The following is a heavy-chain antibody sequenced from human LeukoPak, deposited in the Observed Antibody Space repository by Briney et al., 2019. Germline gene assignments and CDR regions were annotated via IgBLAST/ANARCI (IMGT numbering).Heavy chain of an antibody. CDR2: INHSGST. V-gene: IGHV4-34*01. CDR1: GGSFSGYY. D-gene: IGHD1-26*01. CDR3: ARSLQLRDAFDI. J-gene: IGHJ3*02. Sequence: SETLSLTCAVYGGSFSGYYWSWIRQPPGKGLEWIGEINHSGSTNYNPSLKSRVTIPVDTSKNQFSLKLSSVTAADTAVYYCARSLQLRDAFDIWGQGTMVTVSS.